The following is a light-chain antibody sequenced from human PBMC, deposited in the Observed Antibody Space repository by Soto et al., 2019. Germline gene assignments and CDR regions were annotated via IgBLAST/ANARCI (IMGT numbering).Light chain of an antibody. J-gene: IGLJ2*01. V-gene: IGLV1-40*01. CDR1: RSNIGAGHD. Sequence: QAVVTQPPSVSGAPGQRVTISCTGSRSNIGAGHDVHWYQQIPGTAPKLLIYGHSKRPSGVSDRFSGSTSDSSASLAITGLEDEDDADYHSYYYGGSLMVFGGGTKLTVL. CDR2: GHS. CDR3: YYYGGSLMV.